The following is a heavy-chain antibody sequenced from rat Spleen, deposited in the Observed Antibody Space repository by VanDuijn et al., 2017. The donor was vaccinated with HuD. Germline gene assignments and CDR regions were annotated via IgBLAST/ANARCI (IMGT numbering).Heavy chain of an antibody. CDR3: ARRGPDWYFDF. Sequence: EVQLVESGGGLVQPGRSLKLSCVASGITFNNFWMSWIRQAPTKGLEWVASSSPSGDTTYYGDSVRGRFTISRDNTKSTLYLQMDSLTSEDTATYYCARRGPDWYFDFWGPGTMVTVSS. J-gene: IGHJ1*01. V-gene: IGHV5-19*01. CDR2: SSPSGDTT. D-gene: IGHD4-1*01. CDR1: GITFNNFW.